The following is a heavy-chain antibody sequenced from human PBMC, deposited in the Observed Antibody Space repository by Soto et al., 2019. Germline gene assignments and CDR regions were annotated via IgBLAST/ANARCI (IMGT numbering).Heavy chain of an antibody. Sequence: ASVKVSCKASGYTFTNYGITWVRQAPGQGLEWMGWISAYNGNTNYAQKLQGRVIMTTDTSTNIAYMELRSLRSDDTAVYYCAGPESKAAGAFDYWGQGTLVTVSS. D-gene: IGHD6-25*01. CDR1: GYTFTNYG. CDR3: AGPESKAAGAFDY. J-gene: IGHJ4*02. V-gene: IGHV1-18*01. CDR2: ISAYNGNT.